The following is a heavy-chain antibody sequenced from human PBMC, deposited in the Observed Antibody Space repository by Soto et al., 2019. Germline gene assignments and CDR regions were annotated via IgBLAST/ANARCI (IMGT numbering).Heavy chain of an antibody. D-gene: IGHD2-15*01. CDR3: ARVFEGGIVVVVATYSFDY. J-gene: IGHJ4*02. CDR1: GFTFSDYY. CDR2: ISSSGSTI. Sequence: GGSLRLSCAASGFTFSDYYMSWIRQAPGKGLEWVSYISSSGSTIYYADSVNGRFTISRDNAKNSLYLKMNSLGAEDTAVYYCARVFEGGIVVVVATYSFDYWGQGTLVTVSS. V-gene: IGHV3-11*01.